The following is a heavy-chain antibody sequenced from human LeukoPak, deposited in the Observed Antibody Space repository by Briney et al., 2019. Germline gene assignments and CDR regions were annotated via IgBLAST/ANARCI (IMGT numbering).Heavy chain of an antibody. D-gene: IGHD3-22*01. J-gene: IGHJ4*02. CDR2: IKEDGSEK. Sequence: GGSLRLSCAASGFTFSNYWMSWVRQAPGKGLEWVANIKEDGSEKYYVDSVRRGFTISRDYDKNSLSLQVNSMSADDTAVYYFARSRSGYYEDYWGQGTMVGVSS. CDR1: GFTFSNYW. V-gene: IGHV3-7*01. CDR3: ARSRSGYYEDY.